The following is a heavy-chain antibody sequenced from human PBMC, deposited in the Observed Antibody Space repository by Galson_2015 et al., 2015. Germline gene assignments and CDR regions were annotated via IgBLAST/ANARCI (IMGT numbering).Heavy chain of an antibody. CDR1: GFTFDDYA. D-gene: IGHD1-26*01. CDR2: ISWNSGSI. V-gene: IGHV3-9*01. J-gene: IGHJ3*02. Sequence: SLRLSCAASGFTFDDYAMHWVRQAPGKGLEWVSGISWNSGSIGYADSVKGRFTISRDNAKNSLYLQMNSLRAEDTALYYCAKDTQWELLVSDAFDIWGQGTMVTVSS. CDR3: AKDTQWELLVSDAFDI.